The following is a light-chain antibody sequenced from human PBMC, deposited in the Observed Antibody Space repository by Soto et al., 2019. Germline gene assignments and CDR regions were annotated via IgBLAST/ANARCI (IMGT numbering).Light chain of an antibody. CDR3: QQYIRWPLT. Sequence: EIVFTQSPGTLSLSPGERATLSCRASQDVSSNLAWYQQKPGQAPSLLIYGASTRATGTPARFSGSGSGTEFTLTISSLQSEDYAVYFCQQYIRWPLTFGGGTKVDI. CDR1: QDVSSN. V-gene: IGKV3-15*01. J-gene: IGKJ4*01. CDR2: GAS.